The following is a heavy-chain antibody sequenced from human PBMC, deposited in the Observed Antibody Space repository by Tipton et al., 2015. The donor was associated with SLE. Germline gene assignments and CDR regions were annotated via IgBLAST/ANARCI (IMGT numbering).Heavy chain of an antibody. Sequence: QVQLVQSGAEVKKPGASVKVSCKASGYTFSRYGVTWVRQAPGQGPEWMGWISAENGKTDNAEKFQDRVTLTTDTSTSTAYMDVWSLRSDDTAVYYCARGGGSYLMDFWGQGTLVTVSS. CDR2: ISAENGKT. D-gene: IGHD1-26*01. J-gene: IGHJ4*02. CDR1: GYTFSRYG. CDR3: ARGGGSYLMDF. V-gene: IGHV1-18*01.